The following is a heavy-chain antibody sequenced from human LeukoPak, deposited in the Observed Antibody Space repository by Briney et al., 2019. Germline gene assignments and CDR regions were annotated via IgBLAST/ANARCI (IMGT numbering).Heavy chain of an antibody. CDR1: GFTFSSDG. CDR3: AKQEIGTTWSVGY. V-gene: IGHV3-30*18. Sequence: GRSLRLSCAASGFTFSSDGMHWVRQAPGKGLEWVAVISYDGGRIYYADSVKGRFTISRDDSKNTLFLQMNSLSAEDTAVYYCAKQEIGTTWSVGYWGQGTLVTVSS. J-gene: IGHJ4*02. CDR2: ISYDGGRI. D-gene: IGHD1-26*01.